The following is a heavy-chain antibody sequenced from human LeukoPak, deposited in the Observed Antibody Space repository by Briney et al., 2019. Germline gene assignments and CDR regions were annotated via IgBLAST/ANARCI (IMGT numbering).Heavy chain of an antibody. J-gene: IGHJ3*02. Sequence: ASVKVPCKASGYTLTNYGISWVRQAPGQGLEWMGWISAYNGNTNYAQKLQGRVTMTTDTSTSTAYMELRGLRSDDTAVYFCARHRLHRIYYDTTGYYHDACDIWGQGTMVTVSS. V-gene: IGHV1-18*01. CDR1: GYTLTNYG. D-gene: IGHD3-22*01. CDR2: ISAYNGNT. CDR3: ARHRLHRIYYDTTGYYHDACDI.